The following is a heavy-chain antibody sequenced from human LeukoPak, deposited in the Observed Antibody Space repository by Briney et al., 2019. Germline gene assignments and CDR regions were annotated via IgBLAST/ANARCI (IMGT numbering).Heavy chain of an antibody. CDR1: GGSISSYY. V-gene: IGHV4-59*01. J-gene: IGHJ6*03. D-gene: IGHD3-3*01. Sequence: SETLSLTCTVSGGSISSYYWSWIRQPPGKGREWIGYIYYSGSTNYNPSLKSRVTISVDTSKNQFSLKLSSVTAADTAVYYCARGNYDFYGDYYYMDVWGKGTTVTVSS. CDR2: IYYSGST. CDR3: ARGNYDFYGDYYYMDV.